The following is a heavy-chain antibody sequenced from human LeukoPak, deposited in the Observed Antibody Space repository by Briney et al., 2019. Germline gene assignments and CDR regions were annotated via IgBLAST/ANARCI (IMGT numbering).Heavy chain of an antibody. V-gene: IGHV4-59*01. CDR2: IYYSGST. Sequence: PSETLSLTCTVSGGSISSYYWSWIRQPPGKGLEWIGYIYYSGSTNYNPSLKSRVTISVDTSKNQFSLKLSSVTAADTAVYYCARVDGSSWYRLGAFDIWGQGTMVTVSS. CDR3: ARVDGSSWYRLGAFDI. D-gene: IGHD6-13*01. J-gene: IGHJ3*02. CDR1: GGSISSYY.